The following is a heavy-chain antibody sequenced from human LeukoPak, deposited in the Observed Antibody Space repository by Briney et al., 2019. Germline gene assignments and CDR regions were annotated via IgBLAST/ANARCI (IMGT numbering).Heavy chain of an antibody. CDR3: AKDGGLGYSYAFTPGMDV. J-gene: IGHJ6*04. CDR1: GFTFSSYG. V-gene: IGHV3-33*06. D-gene: IGHD5-18*01. Sequence: GGSLRLSRAAAGFTFSSYGMHSASQDPGKGMEWVAVIWYEGSNKYYADSVKGRFTICRDNYKNTLYLQMNSLRAEDTAVYYCAKDGGLGYSYAFTPGMDVWGKGTTVTVSS. CDR2: IWYEGSNK.